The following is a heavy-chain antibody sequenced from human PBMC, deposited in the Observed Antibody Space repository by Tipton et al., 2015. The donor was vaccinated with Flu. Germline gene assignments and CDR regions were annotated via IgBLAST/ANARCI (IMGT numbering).Heavy chain of an antibody. V-gene: IGHV3-66*01. Sequence: CAASGFNVSSNHMNWVRQAPGKGLEWVSVIHSGGGTYHADSVKGRFTISRDNSKNTLYLQMNSLRADDTAVYFCATRKSGAYSDSQFDYWGQGTLVAVSS. CDR1: GFNVSSNH. D-gene: IGHD3-16*01. J-gene: IGHJ4*02. CDR2: IHSGGGT. CDR3: ATRKSGAYSDSQFDY.